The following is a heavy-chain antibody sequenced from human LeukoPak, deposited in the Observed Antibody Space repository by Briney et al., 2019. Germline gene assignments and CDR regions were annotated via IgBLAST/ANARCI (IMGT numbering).Heavy chain of an antibody. CDR1: GFTFSSYS. D-gene: IGHD3-22*01. CDR3: AREFGSSGYAPFDY. V-gene: IGHV3-21*01. Sequence: GGSLRLSCAASGFTFSSYSMNWVRQAPGKGLEWVSSISSSGSYIYYADSVKGRFTISRDNAKNSLYLQMNSLRAEDTAVYYCAREFGSSGYAPFDYWGQGTLVTVSS. CDR2: ISSSGSYI. J-gene: IGHJ4*02.